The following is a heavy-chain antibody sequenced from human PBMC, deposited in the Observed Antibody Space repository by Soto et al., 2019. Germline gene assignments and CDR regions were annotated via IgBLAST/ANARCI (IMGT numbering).Heavy chain of an antibody. CDR1: GLTFSSHE. J-gene: IGHJ4*02. CDR3: ARGWWYYFDD. V-gene: IGHV3-48*03. D-gene: IGHD2-15*01. CDR2: ISANGNTV. Sequence: EVQLVESGGDFVQPGGSLRLSCAASGLTFSSHEMNWLRQAPGKGLEWISYISANGNTVSYADSVKGRFTMSRDNVKKSLYLQMSRLRADDTAVYYCARGWWYYFDDWGQGTLVTVGS.